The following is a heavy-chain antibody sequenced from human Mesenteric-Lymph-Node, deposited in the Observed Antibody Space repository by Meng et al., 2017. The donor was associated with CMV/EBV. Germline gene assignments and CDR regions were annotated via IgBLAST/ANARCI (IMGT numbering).Heavy chain of an antibody. V-gene: IGHV3-30*02. CDR2: IRYDGSDK. CDR3: ATSYDISSGDF. CDR1: GFSLSNSG. J-gene: IGHJ4*02. D-gene: IGHD3-22*01. Sequence: GESLKISCAASGFSLSNSGMHWVRQRPGKGLEWVAFIRYDGSDKYYVDSVRGRFTVSRDNSKNTLYLEMTSLRVDDTAIYYCATSYDISSGDFWGQGTLVTVSS.